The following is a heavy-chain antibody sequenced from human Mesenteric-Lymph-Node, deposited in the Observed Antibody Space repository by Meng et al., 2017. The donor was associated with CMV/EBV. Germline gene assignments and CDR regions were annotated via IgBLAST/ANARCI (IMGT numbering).Heavy chain of an antibody. Sequence: ASFSDSDWSWIRQPPGKGLEWSGEINDSGRINYNPSLDPSLKSRITISVDTSKNQFSLNLNSVTAADTAVYYCAAPLYNSSRGDLDVWGQGATVTSP. D-gene: IGHD6-13*01. CDR1: ASFSDSD. V-gene: IGHV4-34*01. CDR2: INDSGRI. CDR3: AAPLYNSSRGDLDV. J-gene: IGHJ6*02.